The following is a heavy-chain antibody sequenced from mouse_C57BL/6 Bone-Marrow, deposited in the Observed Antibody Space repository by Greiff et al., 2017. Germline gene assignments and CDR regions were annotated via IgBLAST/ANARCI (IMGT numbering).Heavy chain of an antibody. CDR2: IRNKANGYTT. CDR1: GFTFTDYY. CDR3: ARFYGNYEGDY. Sequence: EVQGVESGGGLVQPGGSLSLSCAASGFTFTDYYMSWVRQPPGKALEWLGFIRNKANGYTTEYSASVKGRFTISRDNSQSILYLQMNALRAEDSATYYCARFYGNYEGDYWGQGTTLTVSS. J-gene: IGHJ2*01. D-gene: IGHD2-1*01. V-gene: IGHV7-3*01.